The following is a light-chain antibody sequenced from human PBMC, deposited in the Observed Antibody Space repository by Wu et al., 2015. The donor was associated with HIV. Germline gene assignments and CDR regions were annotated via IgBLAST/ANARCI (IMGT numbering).Light chain of an antibody. CDR3: QQRANWPLVT. CDR2: NAF. CDR1: QSVSNN. Sequence: EIVMTQSPATLSVSPGERATLSCRSSQSVSNNLAWYQQKPGQAPRLVIYNAFNRATGIPARFSATGSGTDFTLTISSLEPEDFAIYFCQQRANWPLVTFGGGTKVDLK. V-gene: IGKV3-11*01. J-gene: IGKJ4*01.